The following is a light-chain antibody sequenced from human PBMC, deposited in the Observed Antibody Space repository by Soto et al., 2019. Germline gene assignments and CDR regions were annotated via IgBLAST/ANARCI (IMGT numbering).Light chain of an antibody. CDR2: AAS. V-gene: IGKV1-9*01. Sequence: DIPLTQSPSFLSASVGDRVTITSRASQGISSYLAWYQQKPGKAPKLLIYAASTLQSGVPSRFSGSGSGTEFTLTISSLQPEDFATYYCQQLNSYPWTFGQGTKVEIK. J-gene: IGKJ1*01. CDR3: QQLNSYPWT. CDR1: QGISSY.